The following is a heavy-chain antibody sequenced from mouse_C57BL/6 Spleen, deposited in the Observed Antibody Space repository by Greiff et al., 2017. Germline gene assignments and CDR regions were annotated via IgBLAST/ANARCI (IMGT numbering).Heavy chain of an antibody. V-gene: IGHV5-9*01. D-gene: IGHD1-1*01. CDR3: ARHEGIITVVEYFDV. J-gene: IGHJ1*03. Sequence: EVKVVESGGGLVKPGGSLKLSCAASGFTFSSYTMSWVRQTPEKRLEWVATISGGGGNTYYPDSVKGRFTISRDNAKNTLYLQMSSLRSEDTALYYCARHEGIITVVEYFDVWGTGTTVTVSS. CDR1: GFTFSSYT. CDR2: ISGGGGNT.